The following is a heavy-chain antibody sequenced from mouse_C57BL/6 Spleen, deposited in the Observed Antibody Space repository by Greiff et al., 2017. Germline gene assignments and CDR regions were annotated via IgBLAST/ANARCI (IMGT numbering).Heavy chain of an antibody. V-gene: IGHV14-2*01. D-gene: IGHD2-1*01. Sequence: VHLKQSGAELVKPGASVKLSCTASGFNIKDYYMHWVKQRTEQGLEWIGRIDPEDGETKYAPKFQGKATITADTSSNTAYMQLRSLTSVDTTVEYCARDYCNCYLDVWGTGTTVTVSS. CDR1: GFNIKDYY. CDR3: ARDYCNCYLDV. J-gene: IGHJ1*03. CDR2: IDPEDGET.